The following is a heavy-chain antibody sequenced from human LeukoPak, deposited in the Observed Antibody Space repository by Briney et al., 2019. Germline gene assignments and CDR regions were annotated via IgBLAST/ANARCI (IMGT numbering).Heavy chain of an antibody. Sequence: ASVKVSCKASGYTFTGYYMHWVRQAPGQGLEWMGWINPNSGGTNYAQKFQGRVTMTRDTSISTAYMELSRLRSDDTAVYYCARDRGYCSSTSCYEGAFDIWGQGTMVTVSS. CDR3: ARDRGYCSSTSCYEGAFDI. CDR2: INPNSGGT. V-gene: IGHV1-2*02. J-gene: IGHJ3*02. D-gene: IGHD2-2*03. CDR1: GYTFTGYY.